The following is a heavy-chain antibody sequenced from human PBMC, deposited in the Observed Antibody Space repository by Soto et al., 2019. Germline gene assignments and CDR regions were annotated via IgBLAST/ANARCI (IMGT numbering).Heavy chain of an antibody. CDR2: ISAYNGNT. V-gene: IGHV1-18*01. J-gene: IGHJ3*02. Sequence: ASVKVSCKASGYTFTSYGISWVRQAPGQGLEWMGWISAYNGNTNYAQKLQGRVTMTTDTSTSTAYMELRSLRSDDTAVYYCAREDRVDNAFDIWGQGKMVPVSS. D-gene: IGHD3-22*01. CDR1: GYTFTSYG. CDR3: AREDRVDNAFDI.